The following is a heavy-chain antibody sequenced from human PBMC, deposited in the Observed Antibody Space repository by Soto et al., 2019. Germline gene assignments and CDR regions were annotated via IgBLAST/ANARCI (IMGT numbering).Heavy chain of an antibody. CDR1: GYTFSSYG. CDR2: IRVSDGLI. V-gene: IGHV1-18*01. CDR3: ARDANYEPDY. J-gene: IGHJ4*02. Sequence: QVYLVQSGGEVKKPGASVKVSCKTSGYTFSSYGISWVRQAPGQGLEWVGWIRVSDGLIKHAESMEGRVSVTIDSYTSTAYMELRSLRPDDTAVYYCARDANYEPDYWGQGTLVTVSS. D-gene: IGHD3-3*01.